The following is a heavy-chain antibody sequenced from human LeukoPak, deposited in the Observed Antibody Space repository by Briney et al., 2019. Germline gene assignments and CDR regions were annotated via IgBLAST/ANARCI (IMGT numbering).Heavy chain of an antibody. Sequence: GASVKVSCKASGGTFSSYAISWVRQAPGQGLEWMGRIIPILGIANYAQKFQGRVTITADKSTSTAYMELSSLRSEDTAMYYCARGMDGFDYWGQGTLVTVSS. V-gene: IGHV1-69*04. D-gene: IGHD2-2*03. CDR3: ARGMDGFDY. J-gene: IGHJ4*02. CDR2: IIPILGIA. CDR1: GGTFSSYA.